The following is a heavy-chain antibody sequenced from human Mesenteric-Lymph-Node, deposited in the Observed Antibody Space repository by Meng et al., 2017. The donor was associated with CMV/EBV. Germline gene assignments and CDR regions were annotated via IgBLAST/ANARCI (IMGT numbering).Heavy chain of an antibody. V-gene: IGHV3-7*01. CDR2: IGQRGGDR. CDR1: GFMFSSYA. D-gene: IGHD3-3*01. CDR3: VPHDFPMDV. J-gene: IGHJ6*02. Sequence: GESLKISCAASGFMFSSYAMTWVRQAPGKGLDWVANIGQRGGDRDYAGSVRGRFTISRDNAKNSLYLQMNSLRVEDTAVYYCVPHDFPMDVWGQGTTVTVSS.